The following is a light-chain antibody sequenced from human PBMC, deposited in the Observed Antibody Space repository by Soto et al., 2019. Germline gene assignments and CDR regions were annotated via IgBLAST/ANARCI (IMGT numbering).Light chain of an antibody. CDR1: QSVSSN. CDR3: QQYYSSPWT. V-gene: IGKV3-15*01. J-gene: IGKJ1*01. CDR2: GAS. Sequence: EIVMTQSPATLSVSPGERATLSCRASQSVSSNLAWYQQKPGQAPSLLIYGASTRATGTPARFSGSGSGTEFTLTISSLQSEDVAVYYCQQYYSSPWTFGQGTKVDIK.